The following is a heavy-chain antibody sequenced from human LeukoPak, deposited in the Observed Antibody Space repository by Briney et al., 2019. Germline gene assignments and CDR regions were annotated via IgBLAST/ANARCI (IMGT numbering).Heavy chain of an antibody. D-gene: IGHD5-12*01. Sequence: ASVKVSCKASGYTFTSYYMHCVRQTPGQGLEWMGVINPSGGRKSYEQKFQGRVTMTRATSTRTVYMELSSLRSEDTAVYYCARDGSNVKDIVATNIDYWGQGTLVTVSS. J-gene: IGHJ4*02. V-gene: IGHV1-46*01. CDR2: INPSGGRK. CDR1: GYTFTSYY. CDR3: ARDGSNVKDIVATNIDY.